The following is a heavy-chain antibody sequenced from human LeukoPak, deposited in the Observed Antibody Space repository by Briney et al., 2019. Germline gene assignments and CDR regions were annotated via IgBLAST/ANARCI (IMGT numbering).Heavy chain of an antibody. CDR1: GFTFSSYG. D-gene: IGHD3-22*01. CDR2: IRYDGSNK. Sequence: GGSLRLSCAASGFTFSSYGMHWVRQAPGKGLEWVAFIRYDGSNKYYADSVKGRFTISRDNSKNTLYLQMNNLRTEDTALYYCAKSYYFDISAYDYFDYWGQGSLVTVSS. CDR3: AKSYYFDISAYDYFDY. V-gene: IGHV3-30*02. J-gene: IGHJ4*02.